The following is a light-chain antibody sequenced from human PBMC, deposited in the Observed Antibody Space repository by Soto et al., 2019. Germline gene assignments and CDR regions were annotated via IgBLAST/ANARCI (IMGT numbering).Light chain of an antibody. CDR2: EVT. Sequence: QSALTQPASVSGSPGQSITISCTGSTSDVGTYNYVSWYQHHPGKAPKLLIYEVTNRPSGVSNRFSGSKSGNTASLTISGLQAEDEADYYCSSSSSRSDVGFGGGTKVTVL. V-gene: IGLV2-14*01. CDR1: TSDVGTYNY. CDR3: SSSSSRSDVG. J-gene: IGLJ3*02.